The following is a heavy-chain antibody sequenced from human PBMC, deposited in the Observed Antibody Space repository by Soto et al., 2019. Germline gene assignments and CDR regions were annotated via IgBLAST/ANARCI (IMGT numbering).Heavy chain of an antibody. CDR1: GFTFSSYA. V-gene: IGHV3-30-3*01. J-gene: IGHJ3*02. D-gene: IGHD2-15*01. CDR2: ISYDGSNK. CDR3: ARDNPSLAATRDAFDI. Sequence: GGSLRLSCAASGFTFSSYAMHWVRQAPGKGLEWVAVISYDGSNKYYADSVKGRFTISRDNSKNTLYLQMNSLRAEDTAVYYCARDNPSLAATRDAFDIWGQGTMVTVSS.